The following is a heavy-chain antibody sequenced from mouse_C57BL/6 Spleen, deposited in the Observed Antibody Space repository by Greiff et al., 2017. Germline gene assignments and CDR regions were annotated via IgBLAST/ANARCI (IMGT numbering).Heavy chain of an antibody. CDR2: IDPSDSYT. V-gene: IGHV1-59*01. D-gene: IGHD1-1*01. CDR3: AFTTVVPDWYFDV. J-gene: IGHJ1*03. Sequence: QVQLQQPGAELVRPGTSVKLSCKASGYTFTSYWMHWVKQRPGQGLEWIGVIDPSDSYTNYNQKFKGKATLTVDTSSSTAYMQLSSLTSEDSAVYYCAFTTVVPDWYFDVWGTGTTVTVSS. CDR1: GYTFTSYW.